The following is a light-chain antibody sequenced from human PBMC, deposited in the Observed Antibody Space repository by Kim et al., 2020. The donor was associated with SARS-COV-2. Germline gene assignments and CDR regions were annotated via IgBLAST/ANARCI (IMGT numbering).Light chain of an antibody. Sequence: KTVTTSCTRSRGSIASNYVQWYQQRPGSAPTTVIYEDNQRPSGVPDRFSGSIDSSSNSASLTISGLKTEDEADYYCQSYDSSNTWVFGGGTQLTVL. CDR2: EDN. CDR3: QSYDSSNTWV. V-gene: IGLV6-57*03. J-gene: IGLJ3*02. CDR1: RGSIASNY.